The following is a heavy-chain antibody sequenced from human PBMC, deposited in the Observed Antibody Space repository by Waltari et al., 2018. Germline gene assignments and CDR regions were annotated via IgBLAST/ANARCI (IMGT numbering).Heavy chain of an antibody. CDR1: GVSLIISSYY. D-gene: IGHD1-26*01. CDR2: IYYSGST. J-gene: IGHJ4*02. V-gene: IGHV4-39*01. CDR3: ASSGSRLDY. Sequence: QLQLQESGPGLLKPSAHLSLTFTFSGVSLIISSYYCGWTRQPPGKGLEWIGSIYYSGSTYYNPSLKSRVTISVDTSKNQFSLKLSSGTAADTAVYYWASSGSRLDYWGQGTLVTVSS.